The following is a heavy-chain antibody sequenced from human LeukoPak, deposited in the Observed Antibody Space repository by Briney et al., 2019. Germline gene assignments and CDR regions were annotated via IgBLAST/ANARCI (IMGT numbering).Heavy chain of an antibody. CDR1: GFTFSSYW. J-gene: IGHJ4*02. V-gene: IGHV3-7*01. CDR2: IKQDGSEK. CDR3: ARGKQLADFDY. D-gene: IGHD6-13*01. Sequence: GGSLRLSCVASGFTFSSYWMSWVRQAPGKWLECVADIKQDGSEKYYVDSVKGRFTISRDNSKNTLYLQMNSLRAEDTAVYYCARGKQLADFDYWGQGTLVTVSS.